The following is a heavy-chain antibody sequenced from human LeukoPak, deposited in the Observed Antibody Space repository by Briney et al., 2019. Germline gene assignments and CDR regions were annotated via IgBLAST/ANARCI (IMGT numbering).Heavy chain of an antibody. V-gene: IGHV1-2*02. CDR3: ARSPVGYSSSWYDYYYGMDV. CDR2: INPNSGGT. D-gene: IGHD6-13*01. CDR1: GYTFTGYY. Sequence: GASVKVSCKASGYTFTGYYMHWVRQAPGQGLEWMGWINPNSGGTNYAQKFQGRVTMTRDTSISTAYMELSRLRSDDTAVYYCARSPVGYSSSWYDYYYGMDVWGQGTTVTVSS. J-gene: IGHJ6*02.